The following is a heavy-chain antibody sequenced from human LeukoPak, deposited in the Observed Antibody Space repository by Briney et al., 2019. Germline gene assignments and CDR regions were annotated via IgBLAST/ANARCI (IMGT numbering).Heavy chain of an antibody. CDR1: GFTFSDYY. J-gene: IGHJ4*02. CDR3: ARGHHSSGWYANDY. Sequence: GGSLRLSCAASGFTFSDYYMSWIRQAPGKGLEWVSYISSSGSTIYYADSVKGRFTISRDNSKNTLYLQMGSLRAEDMAVYYCARGHHSSGWYANDYWGQGTLVTVSS. V-gene: IGHV3-11*04. CDR2: ISSSGSTI. D-gene: IGHD6-19*01.